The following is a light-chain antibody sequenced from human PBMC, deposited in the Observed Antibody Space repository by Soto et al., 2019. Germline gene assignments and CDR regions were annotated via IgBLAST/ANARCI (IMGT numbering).Light chain of an antibody. J-gene: IGKJ4*01. V-gene: IGKV1-9*01. CDR2: AAS. Sequence: DIQLTQSPSFLSASVGERVTIACRASQGLSSRLAWYQQKPGNAPKLLIYAASTLQSGGSSRFSGSGSGTEFTLTISSLQPEDFATYYCQQLNSYPREFTFGGGTKMEIK. CDR3: QQLNSYPREFT. CDR1: QGLSSR.